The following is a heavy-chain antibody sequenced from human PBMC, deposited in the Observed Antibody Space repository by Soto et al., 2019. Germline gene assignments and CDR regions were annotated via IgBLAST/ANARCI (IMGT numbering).Heavy chain of an antibody. CDR3: ARYTATLRCFDY. V-gene: IGHV4-4*02. Sequence: QVQLQESGPGLVKPSGTLSLTCAVSGGSISSGYWWNWVRQPPGKGLEWIGEIYHSGSTNYNPSLKSRVTISVDKSKNQFSLKLSSVTAADMAVYYCARYTATLRCFDYWGQGTLVTVSS. J-gene: IGHJ4*02. CDR1: GGSISSGYW. D-gene: IGHD4-17*01. CDR2: IYHSGST.